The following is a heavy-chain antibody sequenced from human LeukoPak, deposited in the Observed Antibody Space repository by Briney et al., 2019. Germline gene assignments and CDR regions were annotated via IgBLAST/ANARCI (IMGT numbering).Heavy chain of an antibody. CDR2: IIPIFGTA. Sequence: SVKVSCKASGGTFSSYAISWVRQAPGQGLEWMGGIIPIFGTANYAQKFQGRVTITTDESTSTAYMELSSLRSEDTAVYYCARSRRVTVVVTQPYYYYMDVWGKGTTVTVSS. V-gene: IGHV1-69*05. D-gene: IGHD4-23*01. CDR3: ARSRRVTVVVTQPYYYYMDV. J-gene: IGHJ6*03. CDR1: GGTFSSYA.